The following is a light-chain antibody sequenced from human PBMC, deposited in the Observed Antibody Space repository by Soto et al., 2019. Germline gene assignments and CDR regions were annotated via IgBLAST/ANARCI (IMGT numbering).Light chain of an antibody. Sequence: DIPMTQSPSTLSASVGDRVTLTCRASQTISTWLAWYQQKPGKAPKLLIYGASSLQTVVPSRFSGSGSGTEFTLTISSLQPDDFAPYYCQQYNSYSYTFGQGTKLEIK. CDR3: QQYNSYSYT. J-gene: IGKJ2*01. CDR2: GAS. V-gene: IGKV1-5*01. CDR1: QTISTW.